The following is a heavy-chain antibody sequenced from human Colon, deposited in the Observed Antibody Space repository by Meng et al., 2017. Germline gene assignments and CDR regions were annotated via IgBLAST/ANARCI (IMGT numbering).Heavy chain of an antibody. CDR1: GGSMSGYY. CDR2: ISSSSSFM. D-gene: IGHD6-13*01. J-gene: IGHJ4*02. V-gene: IGHV3-21*01. Sequence: GGSLRLSCSVSGGSMSGYYWSWIRLPAGKGLEWVSSISSSSSFMYYVDSVRGRFTISRDNAKNSLYLQMNSLRAEDTAVYYCATTYWYSSRWENDYWGQGTLVTVSS. CDR3: ATTYWYSSRWENDY.